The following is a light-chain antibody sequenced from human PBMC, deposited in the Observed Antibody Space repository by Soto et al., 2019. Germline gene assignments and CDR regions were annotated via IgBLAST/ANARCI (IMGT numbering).Light chain of an antibody. CDR3: LQRTNWPRT. CDR2: DAS. V-gene: IGKV3-11*01. Sequence: EIVLTQSPATLSLSPGERATLSCRASQSVSTYLAWYQQKPGQAPRLLIYDASNRATGIPARFSGSGSGTDFTLTISSLEPEDFAVYYCLQRTNWPRTFGGGTKVEIK. J-gene: IGKJ4*01. CDR1: QSVSTY.